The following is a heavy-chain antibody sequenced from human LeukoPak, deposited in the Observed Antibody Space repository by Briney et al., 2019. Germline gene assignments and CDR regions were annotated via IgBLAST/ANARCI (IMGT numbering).Heavy chain of an antibody. Sequence: PGRSLRLSSTASRFTFGDYAMSSVRQAPGKGREWGGFIRSKAYVGTTEYAASVKGRFTISRDDSKRIAYLQMNRLKTEDTAVYYCTRGLRDIVVVVAATRPFYFDYWGQGTLVSVSS. CDR2: IRSKAYVGTT. V-gene: IGHV3-49*04. CDR3: TRGLRDIVVVVAATRPFYFDY. J-gene: IGHJ4*02. CDR1: RFTFGDYA. D-gene: IGHD2-15*01.